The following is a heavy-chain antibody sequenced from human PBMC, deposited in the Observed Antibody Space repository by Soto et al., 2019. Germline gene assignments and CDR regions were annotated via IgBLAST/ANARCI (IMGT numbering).Heavy chain of an antibody. CDR2: IKQDGSEK. Sequence: GGSLRLSCAASGFTFSSYWMSWVRQAPGKGLEWVANIKQDGSEKYYVDSVKGRFTISRDNAKNSLYLQMNSLRAEDTAVYYCARVYNVGRRGYDFHHYYYGMDVWGQGTTVTVSS. CDR3: ARVYNVGRRGYDFHHYYYGMDV. CDR1: GFTFSSYW. V-gene: IGHV3-7*05. J-gene: IGHJ6*02. D-gene: IGHD5-12*01.